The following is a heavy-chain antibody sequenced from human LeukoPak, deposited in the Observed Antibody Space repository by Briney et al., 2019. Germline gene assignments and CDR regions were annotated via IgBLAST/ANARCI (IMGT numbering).Heavy chain of an antibody. CDR1: GGSISGYY. D-gene: IGHD6-13*01. J-gene: IGHJ1*01. V-gene: IGHV4-59*01. Sequence: PSETLSLTCTVSGGSISGYYWSCIRQPPGKGLEWIGYIYDSGSTNNNPSLKSRVTISVDTSKNQFSLKLSSVTAADTAVYYCARDLLSSSWVYFQHWGQGTLVTVSS. CDR3: ARDLLSSSWVYFQH. CDR2: IYDSGST.